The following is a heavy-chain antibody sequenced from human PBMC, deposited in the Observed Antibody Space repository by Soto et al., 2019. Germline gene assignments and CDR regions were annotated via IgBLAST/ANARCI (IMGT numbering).Heavy chain of an antibody. V-gene: IGHV4-39*01. CDR3: ARHRGAAAGFDY. J-gene: IGHJ4*02. CDR1: GCSISSSSYY. Sequence: SETLSLTCTVSGCSISSSSYYWGWIRQPPGKGLEWIGSIYYSGSTYYNPSLKSRVTISVDTSRNQFSLRLRSVTAADTAVFHCARHRGAAAGFDYWGQGTLVTVSS. CDR2: IYYSGST. D-gene: IGHD6-13*01.